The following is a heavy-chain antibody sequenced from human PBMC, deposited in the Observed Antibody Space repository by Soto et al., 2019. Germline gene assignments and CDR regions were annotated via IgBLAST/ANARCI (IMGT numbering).Heavy chain of an antibody. CDR2: IYHSGST. V-gene: IGHV4-30-2*01. J-gene: IGHJ6*02. CDR1: GGSISSFCYS. D-gene: IGHD3-10*01. CDR3: ARGVGSGRYYYYGMDV. Sequence: SETLSLTCAVSGGSISSFCYSWSWIRQPPGKGLEWIGYIYHSGSTYYNPSLKSRVTISVDRSKNQFSLKLSSVTAADTAVYYCARGVGSGRYYYYGMDVCGQGTTVIVSS.